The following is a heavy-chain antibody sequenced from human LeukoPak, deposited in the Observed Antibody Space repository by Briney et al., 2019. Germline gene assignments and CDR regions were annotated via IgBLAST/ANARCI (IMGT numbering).Heavy chain of an antibody. Sequence: PSETLSLTCTVSGGSISSYYWSWIRQPPGKGLEWIGYIYYSGSTNYNPSLKSRVTISVDTSKNQFSLKLSSVPAADTAVYYCARDPTSMVRGVINDLWGRGTLVTVSS. CDR3: ARDPTSMVRGVINDL. CDR2: IYYSGST. D-gene: IGHD3-10*01. CDR1: GGSISSYY. V-gene: IGHV4-59*01. J-gene: IGHJ2*01.